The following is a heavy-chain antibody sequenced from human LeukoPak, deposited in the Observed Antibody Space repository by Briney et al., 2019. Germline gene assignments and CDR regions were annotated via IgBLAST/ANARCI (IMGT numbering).Heavy chain of an antibody. CDR1: GGSLNGYY. Sequence: SETLCLTCAVYGGSLNGYYWSWLRQPPGKGLEWIGEGGNSGGTKFNPSLKSRVTISADTSKNQFSLKLSSVTAADTAVYYCAKNGQSGFSFDPWGQGTLVTVSS. V-gene: IGHV4-34*01. CDR3: AKNGQSGFSFDP. CDR2: GGNSGGT. J-gene: IGHJ5*02. D-gene: IGHD1-26*01.